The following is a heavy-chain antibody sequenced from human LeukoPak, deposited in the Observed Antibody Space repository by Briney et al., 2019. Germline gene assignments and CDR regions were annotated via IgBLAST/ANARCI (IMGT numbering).Heavy chain of an antibody. D-gene: IGHD4-17*01. Sequence: GGSLRLSCAASGFTFSNYGMSWVRQAPGKGLEWVSAITDNGDRTYYADSVKGRFTISRDNSKNTLYLQMNSLRAEDTAVYYCASERSPYGDYVRTPFDYWGQGTLVTVSS. CDR1: GFTFSNYG. V-gene: IGHV3-23*01. CDR2: ITDNGDRT. CDR3: ASERSPYGDYVRTPFDY. J-gene: IGHJ4*02.